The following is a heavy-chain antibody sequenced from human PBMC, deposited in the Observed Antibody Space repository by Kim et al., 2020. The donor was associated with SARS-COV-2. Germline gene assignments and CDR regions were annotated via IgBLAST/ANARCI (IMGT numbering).Heavy chain of an antibody. CDR3: AKEGSGSPTLYYGMDV. CDR2: IYSGGSST. CDR1: GFTFSSYA. J-gene: IGHJ6*02. Sequence: GGSLRLSCAASGFTFSSYAMSWVRQAPGKGLEWVSVIYSGGSSTYYADSVKGRFTISRDNSKNTLYLQMNSLRAEDTAVYYCAKEGSGSPTLYYGMDVWGQGTTVTVSS. V-gene: IGHV3-23*03. D-gene: IGHD1-26*01.